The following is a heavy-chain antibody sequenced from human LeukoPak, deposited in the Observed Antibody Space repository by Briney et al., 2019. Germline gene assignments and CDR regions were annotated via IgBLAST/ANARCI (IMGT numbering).Heavy chain of an antibody. CDR2: IYHSGST. D-gene: IGHD2-21*01. J-gene: IGHJ4*02. V-gene: IGHV4-4*02. CDR1: GGSISSSNW. Sequence: SGTLSLTCAVSGGSISSSNWWSGVRQRPGKGVEWIGEIYHSGSTNYNPSLKSRVTISVDKSKNQFSLKLSSVTAADTAVYYCARVPIPLPGVPFDYWGQGTLVTVSS. CDR3: ARVPIPLPGVPFDY.